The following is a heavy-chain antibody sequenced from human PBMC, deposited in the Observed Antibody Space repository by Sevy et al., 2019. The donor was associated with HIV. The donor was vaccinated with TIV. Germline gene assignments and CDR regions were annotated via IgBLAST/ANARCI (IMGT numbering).Heavy chain of an antibody. CDR3: AREGCSKPHDY. Sequence: GGFLRLSCVASGFTFSKYSMSWVRQTPGKGLEWVSTLSFACGRINYADSVKDRFTMSRDDSRNTFYLQMDSLRAEDTAIYYCAREGCSKPHDYWGQGTLVTVSS. CDR2: LSFACGRI. D-gene: IGHD2-2*01. V-gene: IGHV3-23*01. J-gene: IGHJ4*02. CDR1: GFTFSKYS.